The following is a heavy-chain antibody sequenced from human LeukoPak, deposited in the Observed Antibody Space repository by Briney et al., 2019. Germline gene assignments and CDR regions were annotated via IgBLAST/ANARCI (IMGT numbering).Heavy chain of an antibody. CDR1: GFTFSGSA. CDR2: IRSKANSYAT. CDR3: TRRGPITFGGVIVEN. V-gene: IGHV3-73*01. Sequence: GGSLRLSCAASGFTFSGSAMHWVRRASGKGLEWVGRIRSKANSYATAYAASVKGRFTISRDDSKNTAYLQMNSLKTEDTAVYYCTRRGPITFGGVIVENWGQGTLVTVSS. J-gene: IGHJ4*02. D-gene: IGHD3-16*02.